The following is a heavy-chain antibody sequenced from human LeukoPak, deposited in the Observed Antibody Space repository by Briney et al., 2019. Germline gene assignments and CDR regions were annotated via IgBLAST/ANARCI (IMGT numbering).Heavy chain of an antibody. D-gene: IGHD3-10*02. CDR2: INPNSGGT. CDR3: ARAKPWGEGVPNMSVMFPYGMDV. Sequence: ASVKVSCKASGYTFTGYYMHWVRQAPGQGLAWMGWINPNSGGTNYAQKFQGRVTMTRDTSISTAYMELSRLRSDDTAVYYCARAKPWGEGVPNMSVMFPYGMDVWGQGTTVTVSS. J-gene: IGHJ6*02. CDR1: GYTFTGYY. V-gene: IGHV1-2*02.